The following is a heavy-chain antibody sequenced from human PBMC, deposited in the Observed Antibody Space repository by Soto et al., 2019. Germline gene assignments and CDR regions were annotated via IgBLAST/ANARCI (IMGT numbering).Heavy chain of an antibody. V-gene: IGHV1-69*01. Sequence: VQLVQSGAEVKKPGYSVKVSCKASGGTFSSYAISWVRPAPGHGLEWMGGIIPIFGTPNYAQKFQGRVTITADESTSTAYMELSSLRSEDTAVYYCATVILPCGGYCYPHYYYYGMDVWVQGTTVTVSS. CDR2: IIPIFGTP. J-gene: IGHJ6*02. CDR3: ATVILPCGGYCYPHYYYYGMDV. CDR1: GGTFSSYA. D-gene: IGHD2-21*02.